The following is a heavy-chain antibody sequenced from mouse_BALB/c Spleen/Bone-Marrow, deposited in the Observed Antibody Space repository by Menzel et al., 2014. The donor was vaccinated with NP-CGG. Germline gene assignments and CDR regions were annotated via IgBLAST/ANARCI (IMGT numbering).Heavy chain of an antibody. CDR3: ARFQERRLLDY. V-gene: IGHV14-3*02. J-gene: IGHJ4*01. CDR1: GFNIKDTY. Sequence: VQLKESGAELVKPGASVKLSCTASGFNIKDTYMHWVKQRPEQGLEWIGRIGPANGKIKYAPKFQGKATITADTSSNTAYLQLSGLTSDDTAVYYCARFQERRLLDYWGQGTSVTVSS. D-gene: IGHD2-14*01. CDR2: IGPANGKI.